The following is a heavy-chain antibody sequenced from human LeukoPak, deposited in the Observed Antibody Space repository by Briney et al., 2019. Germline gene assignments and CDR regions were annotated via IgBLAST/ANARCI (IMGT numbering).Heavy chain of an antibody. CDR1: GGSISSNY. J-gene: IGHJ3*01. CDR2: IHSSGST. V-gene: IGHV4-4*07. Sequence: SETLSLTCAVSGGSISSNYWNWLRQAAGKGLERIGRIHSSGSTNYNPSLKSRVTMSVDTSKNQFSLNLSSVTAADTAVYYCARANAFDLWGQGTMVTVSS. CDR3: ARANAFDL.